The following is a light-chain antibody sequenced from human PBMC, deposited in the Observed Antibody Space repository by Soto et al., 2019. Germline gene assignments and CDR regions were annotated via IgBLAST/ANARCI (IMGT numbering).Light chain of an antibody. CDR1: QSVSSY. CDR3: QQRSNWPS. J-gene: IGKJ3*01. V-gene: IGKV3-11*01. CDR2: EAS. Sequence: EIVLTQSPATLSLSPGERATLSCRASQSVSSYLAWYQQKPGQAPRLLIYEASNRATGIPAGFSGSGSGTDFSLTISSLEPEDFAVYYCQQRSNWPSFGPGTKVDIK.